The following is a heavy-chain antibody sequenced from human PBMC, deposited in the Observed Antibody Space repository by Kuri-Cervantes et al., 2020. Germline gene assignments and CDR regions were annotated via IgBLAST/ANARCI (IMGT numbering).Heavy chain of an antibody. CDR1: GFTFSSYW. D-gene: IGHD6-25*01. J-gene: IGHJ4*02. CDR2: INSDGSST. Sequence: GESLKISCAASGFTFSSYWMHWVRQAPGKGLVWVSRINSDGSSTSYADSVKGRFTISRDNAKNTLYLQMNSLRAEDTAVYYCARVGSYYFDYWGQGTLVTVSS. V-gene: IGHV3-74*01. CDR3: ARVGSYYFDY.